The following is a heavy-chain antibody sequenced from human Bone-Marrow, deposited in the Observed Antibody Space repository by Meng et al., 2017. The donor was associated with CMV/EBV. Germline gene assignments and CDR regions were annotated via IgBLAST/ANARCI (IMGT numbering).Heavy chain of an antibody. CDR2: IRYDGSNK. CDR1: GFTFSSYG. Sequence: GESLQISCAASGFTFSSYGMHWVRQAPGKGLEWVAFIRYDGSNKYYADSVKGRFTISRDNSKNTLYLQMNSLRAEDTAVYYCDKDGTELELRGGGEGRLVAVSS. V-gene: IGHV3-30*02. J-gene: IGHJ4*02. D-gene: IGHD1-7*01. CDR3: DKDGTELELRG.